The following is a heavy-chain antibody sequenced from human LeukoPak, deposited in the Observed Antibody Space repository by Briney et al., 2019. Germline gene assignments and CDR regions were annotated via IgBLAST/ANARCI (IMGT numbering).Heavy chain of an antibody. J-gene: IGHJ4*02. CDR3: ARVRAAAGAGDFDY. Sequence: ASVKVSCKASGYTFTCYYIHWVRQAPGQGLEWMGWINPNSGGRSAAPKFQGRVTMTGDTSISTAYMELNSLTSDDTAVYYCARVRAAAGAGDFDYWGQGTLVTVSS. D-gene: IGHD6-13*01. CDR1: GYTFTCYY. CDR2: INPNSGGR. V-gene: IGHV1-2*02.